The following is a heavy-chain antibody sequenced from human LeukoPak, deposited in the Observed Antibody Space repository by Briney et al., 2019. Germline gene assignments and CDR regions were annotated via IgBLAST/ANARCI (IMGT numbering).Heavy chain of an antibody. J-gene: IGHJ3*02. Sequence: SETLSLTCTVSGGAIYSGSYYWNWIRQPAGKGLEWIGRVYPSGSTNYNPSLKSRVTISIDMSKRQFSLRLNSVIAADTAVYYCAQGQASNDAFDIWGQGTVVTVSS. D-gene: IGHD4-11*01. V-gene: IGHV4-61*02. CDR3: AQGQASNDAFDI. CDR1: GGAIYSGSYY. CDR2: VYPSGST.